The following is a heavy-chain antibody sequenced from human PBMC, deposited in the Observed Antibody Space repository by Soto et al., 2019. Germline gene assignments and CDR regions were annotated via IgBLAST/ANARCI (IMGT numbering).Heavy chain of an antibody. CDR2: ITSDGKSK. J-gene: IGHJ5*02. CDR1: GFNFSNHW. CDR3: ARESGDWPLNWFDP. D-gene: IGHD2-21*02. Sequence: GGSLRLSCAASGFNFSNHWMHWVRQRPAEGLVWVSRITSDGKSKAYAESVKGRFAISRDNAKNTLYLQMNGLTAEDTAVYYCARESGDWPLNWFDPWGQGTLVTVSS. V-gene: IGHV3-74*01.